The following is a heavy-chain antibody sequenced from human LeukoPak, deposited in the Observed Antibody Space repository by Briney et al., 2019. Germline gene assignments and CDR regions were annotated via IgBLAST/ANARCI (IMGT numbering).Heavy chain of an antibody. Sequence: GGSLRLSCAASGSTFSDYYMSWIRQAPGKGLEWVSYISSSGNIIYYADSVKGRFTISRDNAKNSLYLQINSLRAEDTAVYYCARRRYNWNAIDYWGQGTLVTVSS. V-gene: IGHV3-11*01. CDR1: GSTFSDYY. J-gene: IGHJ4*02. CDR2: ISSSGNII. D-gene: IGHD1-20*01. CDR3: ARRRYNWNAIDY.